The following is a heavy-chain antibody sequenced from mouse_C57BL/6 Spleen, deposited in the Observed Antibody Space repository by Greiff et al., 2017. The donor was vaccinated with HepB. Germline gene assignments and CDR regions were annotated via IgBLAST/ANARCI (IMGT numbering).Heavy chain of an antibody. D-gene: IGHD1-1*01. CDR2: INPNNGGT. CDR1: GYTFTDYN. Sequence: EVQLQQSGPELVKPGASVKMSCKASGYTFTDYNMHWVKQSHGKSLEWIGYINPNNGGTSYNQQFKGKATLTVNKSSSTAYMELRSLTSEDSAVYYCARGYYYGSSYSWCAYWGQGTLVTVSA. V-gene: IGHV1-22*01. CDR3: ARGYYYGSSYSWCAY. J-gene: IGHJ3*01.